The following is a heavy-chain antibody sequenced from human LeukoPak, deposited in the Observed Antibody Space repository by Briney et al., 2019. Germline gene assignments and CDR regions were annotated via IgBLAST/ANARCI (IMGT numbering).Heavy chain of an antibody. CDR2: ITTSSTYI. J-gene: IGHJ5*02. D-gene: IGHD2-15*01. CDR3: ARATVVVVAATPFDP. V-gene: IGHV3-21*01. Sequence: GGSLRLSCAASGFSFSDYNMNWVRQAPGKALEWVSSITTSSTYIYYGDSVKGRFTISRDNAKNSLYLQMNGLRAEDTAVYYCARATVVVVAATPFDPWGRGTLVTVSS. CDR1: GFSFSDYN.